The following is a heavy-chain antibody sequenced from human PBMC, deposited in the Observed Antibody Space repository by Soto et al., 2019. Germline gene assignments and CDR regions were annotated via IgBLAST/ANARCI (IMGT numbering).Heavy chain of an antibody. Sequence: SETLSLTCTVSGGSISSYYWSWIRQPPGKGLEWIGYIYYSGSTNYNPSLKSRVTISVDTSKNQFSLKLSSVTAADTAVYYCARAPRGNYGYPSYFDYWGQGTLVTVAS. CDR3: ARAPRGNYGYPSYFDY. CDR2: IYYSGST. V-gene: IGHV4-59*01. CDR1: GGSISSYY. J-gene: IGHJ4*02. D-gene: IGHD3-10*01.